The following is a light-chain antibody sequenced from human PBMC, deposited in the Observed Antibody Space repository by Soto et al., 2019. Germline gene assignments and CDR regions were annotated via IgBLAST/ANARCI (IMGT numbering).Light chain of an antibody. CDR1: SSDVGSYNR. CDR2: EVS. J-gene: IGLJ3*02. V-gene: IGLV2-18*02. Sequence: QSALTRPPSVSGSPGQSVTISCTGTSSDVGSYNRVSWYQQPPGTAPKLMIYEVSNRPSGVPDRFSGSKSGNTASLTISGLQAEDEADYYCSSYTSSSTLGVFGGGTKLTVL. CDR3: SSYTSSSTLGV.